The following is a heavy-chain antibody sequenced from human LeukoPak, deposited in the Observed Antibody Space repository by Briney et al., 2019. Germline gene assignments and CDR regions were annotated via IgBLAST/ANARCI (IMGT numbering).Heavy chain of an antibody. J-gene: IGHJ5*02. CDR2: IYTSGST. Sequence: KASETPSLTCTVSGGSISSYYWSWIRQPPGKGLEWIGYIYTSGSTNYNPSLKSRVAISVDTSKNQFSLKLSSVTAADTAVYYCARLTYYNRRLDPWGQGTLVTVSS. D-gene: IGHD3-10*01. CDR3: ARLTYYNRRLDP. CDR1: GGSISSYY. V-gene: IGHV4-4*09.